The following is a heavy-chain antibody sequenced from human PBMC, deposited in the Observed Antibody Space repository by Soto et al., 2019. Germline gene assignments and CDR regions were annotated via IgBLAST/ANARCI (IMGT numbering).Heavy chain of an antibody. D-gene: IGHD2-21*02. CDR3: AREIVTAGGNNYFDP. CDR1: GGTVASSHW. Sequence: SETLSLTCGVSGGTVASSHWWSWARQSPGRGLEWIGNVYHTGDTNFNPSLQSRVTFSVDKSNNQFSLRLTSVTAADTAVYFCAREIVTAGGNNYFDPWGPGTLVTVSS. J-gene: IGHJ5*02. V-gene: IGHV4-4*02. CDR2: VYHTGDT.